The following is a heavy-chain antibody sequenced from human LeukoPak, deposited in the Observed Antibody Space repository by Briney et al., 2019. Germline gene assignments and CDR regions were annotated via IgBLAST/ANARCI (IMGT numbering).Heavy chain of an antibody. CDR2: INHSGST. CDR3: ASLPIAAAGTWTYYFDY. D-gene: IGHD6-13*01. J-gene: IGHJ4*02. CDR1: GGSFSGYY. V-gene: IGHV4-34*01. Sequence: SETLSLTCAVYGGSFSGYYWSWIRQPPGKGLEWIGEINHSGSTNYNPSLKSRVTISVDTSKNQFSLKLSSVTAADTAVYYCASLPIAAAGTWTYYFDYWGQETLVTVSS.